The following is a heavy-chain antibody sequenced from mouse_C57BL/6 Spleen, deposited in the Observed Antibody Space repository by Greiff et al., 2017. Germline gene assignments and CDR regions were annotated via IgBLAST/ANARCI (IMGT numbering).Heavy chain of an antibody. CDR3: ARQGRFPWYFDV. CDR2: IWSDGST. J-gene: IGHJ1*03. CDR1: GFSLTSYG. Sequence: VKLQESGPGLVAPSQSLSITCTVLGFSLTSYGVHWVRQPPGKGLEWLVVIWSDGSTTYNSALKSRLSISKDNSKSQVFLKMNSLQTDDTAMYYCARQGRFPWYFDVWGTGTTVTVSS. V-gene: IGHV2-6-1*01.